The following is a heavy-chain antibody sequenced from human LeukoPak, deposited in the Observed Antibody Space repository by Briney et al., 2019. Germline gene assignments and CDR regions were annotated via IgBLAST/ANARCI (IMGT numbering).Heavy chain of an antibody. CDR2: ISHDGNNK. D-gene: IGHD5-18*01. V-gene: IGHV3-30-3*01. CDR1: GFTFSSYA. CDR3: AREGVYSNGPFDY. J-gene: IGHJ4*02. Sequence: HPGRSLRLSCAASGFTFSSYAMHWVRQAPGKGLEWVAVISHDGNNKYNADSVKGRFTISRDNSKNTLYLQTNSLRAEDTAVYYCAREGVYSNGPFDYWGQGTRVTVSS.